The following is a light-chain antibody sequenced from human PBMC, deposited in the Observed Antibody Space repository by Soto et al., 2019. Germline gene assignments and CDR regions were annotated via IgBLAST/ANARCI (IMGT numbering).Light chain of an antibody. V-gene: IGKV1-5*03. CDR1: QTISSW. J-gene: IGKJ1*01. CDR2: KAS. Sequence: EIQMTQSPASLSGSVGDRVTITCRASQTISSWLAWYQQKPGKAPKLLIYKASTLKSGVPSRFSGSGSGTEFTLTISSLHTDDFATYYCQHYNSYSEAFGQGTKVDIK. CDR3: QHYNSYSEA.